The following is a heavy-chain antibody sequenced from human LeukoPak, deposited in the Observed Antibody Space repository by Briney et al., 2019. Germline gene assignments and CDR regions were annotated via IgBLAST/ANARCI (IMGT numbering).Heavy chain of an antibody. J-gene: IGHJ4*02. CDR2: ISRTSSYV. CDR1: GFTFSSYS. CDR3: ARDLGGGSYYIDY. D-gene: IGHD1-26*01. Sequence: GGSLRLSCAASGFTFSSYSMIWVRQAPGKGLEWVSSISRTSSYVYYADSLKGRFTISRDNAKNSLYLQMNSLRAEDTAVYYCARDLGGGSYYIDYWGQGTLVTVSS. V-gene: IGHV3-21*01.